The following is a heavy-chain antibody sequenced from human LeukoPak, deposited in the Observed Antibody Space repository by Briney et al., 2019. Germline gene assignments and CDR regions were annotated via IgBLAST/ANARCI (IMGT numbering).Heavy chain of an antibody. D-gene: IGHD2-2*03. CDR2: IRSKANSYAT. Sequence: PGGSLRLSCAASGFTFSGSAMHWVRQASGKGLEWVGRIRSKANSYATAYAASVKGRFTISRDDSKNTAYLQMNSLRAEDTAVYYCAKEGFGYCSSTSCYADYYYYMDVWGKGTTVTISS. CDR1: GFTFSGSA. J-gene: IGHJ6*03. V-gene: IGHV3-73*01. CDR3: AKEGFGYCSSTSCYADYYYYMDV.